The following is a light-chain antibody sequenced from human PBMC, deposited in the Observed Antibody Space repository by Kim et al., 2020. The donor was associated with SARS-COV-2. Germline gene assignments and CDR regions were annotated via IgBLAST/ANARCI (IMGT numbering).Light chain of an antibody. CDR3: QSYDTSLSGLYV. CDR1: SSNIGAGYD. Sequence: VTISCTGSSSNIGAGYDVHWYQQLPGTAPKLLIYGNNNRPSGVPDRFSGSKSGTSASLAITGLQAGDEADYYCQSYDTSLSGLYVFGPGTKVTVL. CDR2: GNN. J-gene: IGLJ1*01. V-gene: IGLV1-40*01.